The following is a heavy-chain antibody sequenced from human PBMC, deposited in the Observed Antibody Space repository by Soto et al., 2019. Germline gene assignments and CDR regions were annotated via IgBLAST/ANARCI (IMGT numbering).Heavy chain of an antibody. V-gene: IGHV4-39*01. D-gene: IGHD3-10*01. CDR1: GVSISSSNYH. CDR2: VYYRGST. J-gene: IGHJ5*01. CDR3: AKRQGDARKRLDS. Sequence: SETLSLSCTVSGVSISSSNYHWGWIRQAPGKGLEWIGNVYYRGSTYYNPSLESRVILYVNTSNKQFSLSLSSVNAADTAVYYCAKRQGDARKRLDSRARRSLDTVSA.